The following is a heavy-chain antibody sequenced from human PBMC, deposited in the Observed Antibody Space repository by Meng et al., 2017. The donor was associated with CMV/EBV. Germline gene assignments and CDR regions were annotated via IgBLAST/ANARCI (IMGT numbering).Heavy chain of an antibody. CDR2: IRSKANSYAT. Sequence: GESLKISCAASGFTFSGSAMHWVRQASGKGLEWVGRIRSKANSYATAYAASVKGRFTISRDDSKNMAYLQMNSLKTEDTAVYYCTSRYFSSSWYWFDPWGQGTLVTVSS. J-gene: IGHJ5*02. V-gene: IGHV3-73*01. CDR3: TSRYFSSSWYWFDP. CDR1: GFTFSGSA. D-gene: IGHD6-13*01.